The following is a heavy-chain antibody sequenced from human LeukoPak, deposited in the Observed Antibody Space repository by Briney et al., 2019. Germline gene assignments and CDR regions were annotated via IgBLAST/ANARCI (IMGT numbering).Heavy chain of an antibody. CDR1: GGSIITYY. CDR2: IYSSGST. D-gene: IGHD1-14*01. CDR3: AREGGPYRPLDY. Sequence: SETLSLTCTVSGGSIITYYWSWIRRPPGKGLEWIGYIYSSGSTNYNPSLKSRVTISVDTSKNQFSLKLSSVTAADTAVYYCAREGGPYRPLDYSGQGILVTVSS. J-gene: IGHJ4*02. V-gene: IGHV4-4*08.